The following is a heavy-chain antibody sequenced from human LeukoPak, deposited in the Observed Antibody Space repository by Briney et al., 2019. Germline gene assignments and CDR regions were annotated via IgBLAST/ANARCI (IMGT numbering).Heavy chain of an antibody. CDR2: IIPIFGTA. CDR1: GGTFSSYA. Sequence: GASVKVSCKASGGTFSSYATSWVRQAPGQGLEWMGGIIPIFGTANYAQKFQGRVTITTDESTSTAYMELSSLRSEDTAVYYCARDPEYGGYDYWGQGTLVAVSS. D-gene: IGHD5-12*01. J-gene: IGHJ4*02. V-gene: IGHV1-69*05. CDR3: ARDPEYGGYDY.